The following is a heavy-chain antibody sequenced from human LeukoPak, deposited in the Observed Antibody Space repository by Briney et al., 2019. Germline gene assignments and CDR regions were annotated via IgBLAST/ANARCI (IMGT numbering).Heavy chain of an antibody. CDR1: GGTFSSYA. J-gene: IGHJ4*02. Sequence: SVKVSCKASGGTFSSYAISWVRQAPGQVLEWMGGIIPIFGTANYAQKFQGRVTITADESTSTAYMELSSLRSEDTAVYYCARGRTITLYYFDYWGQGTLVTVSS. D-gene: IGHD4/OR15-4a*01. CDR2: IIPIFGTA. V-gene: IGHV1-69*01. CDR3: ARGRTITLYYFDY.